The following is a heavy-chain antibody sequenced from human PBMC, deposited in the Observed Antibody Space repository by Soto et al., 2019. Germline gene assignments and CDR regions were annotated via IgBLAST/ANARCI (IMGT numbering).Heavy chain of an antibody. Sequence: GGSLRLSCATSGFTFSSYGMHWVRQAPGKGLEWVAVISYDGSNKYYADSVKGRFTISRDNSKNTLYLQMNSLRAEDTAVYYCAKIYGSTPGGYYGMDVWGQGTTVTVSS. D-gene: IGHD1-26*01. CDR1: GFTFSSYG. J-gene: IGHJ6*02. V-gene: IGHV3-30*18. CDR3: AKIYGSTPGGYYGMDV. CDR2: ISYDGSNK.